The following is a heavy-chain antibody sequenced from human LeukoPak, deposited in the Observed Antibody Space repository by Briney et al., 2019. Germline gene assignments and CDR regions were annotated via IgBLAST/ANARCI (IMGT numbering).Heavy chain of an antibody. CDR3: ARDQGRMSLGYYYYYMDV. CDR2: IYSGGGK. CDR1: GFTVSSDF. J-gene: IGHJ6*03. V-gene: IGHV3-66*02. Sequence: GGSLRLSFADPGFTVSSDFMCCGRAALGGGVGWVSVIYSGGGKYYADSVQGRFTISRDDSKNTLYLQMNSLKAADTTSYYCARDQGRMSLGYYYYYMDVWGKGTTVTVSS. D-gene: IGHD3-16*01.